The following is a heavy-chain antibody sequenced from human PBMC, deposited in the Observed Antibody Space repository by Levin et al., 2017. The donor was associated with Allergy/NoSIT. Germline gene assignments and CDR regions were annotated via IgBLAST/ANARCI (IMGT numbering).Heavy chain of an antibody. Sequence: LRLSCTVSGGSISSGGYYWSWIRQHPGKGLEWIGSIYYSGSSDYNPSLKSRVTISEDTSKNQFSLKLNSVTATDTAVYFCARRKGWLHSEGWFDYWGQGTLVTVSA. V-gene: IGHV4-31*03. D-gene: IGHD5-24*01. CDR1: GGSISSGGYY. CDR3: ARRKGWLHSEGWFDY. J-gene: IGHJ4*02. CDR2: IYYSGSS.